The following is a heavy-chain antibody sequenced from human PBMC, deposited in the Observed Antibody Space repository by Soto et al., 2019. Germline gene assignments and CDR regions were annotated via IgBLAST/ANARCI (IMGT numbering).Heavy chain of an antibody. CDR3: ASDWWFGRNSPDYYYYMDV. V-gene: IGHV3-21*01. CDR1: GFTFSSYS. D-gene: IGHD3-10*01. Sequence: SLRLSCAASGFTFSSYSMNWVRQAPGKGLEWVSSISSSSSYIYYADSVKGRFTISRDNAKNSLYLQMNSLRAEDTAVYYCASDWWFGRNSPDYYYYMDVWGKGTTVTVSS. CDR2: ISSSSSYI. J-gene: IGHJ6*03.